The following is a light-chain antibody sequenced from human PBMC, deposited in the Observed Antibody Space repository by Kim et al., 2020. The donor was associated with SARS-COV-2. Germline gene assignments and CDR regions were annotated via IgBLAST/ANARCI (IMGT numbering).Light chain of an antibody. V-gene: IGKV1-5*03. J-gene: IGKJ4*02. Sequence: DIQMTQSPSTLSVSIGDRVTITCRASQRIGIWLAWYQQKPGKAPRLLIYEASSLDSGVPSRFSGSGSGTEFTLTISSLQTDDFATYYYQQYNRRPELTFGEGTKVDIK. CDR2: EAS. CDR1: QRIGIW. CDR3: QQYNRRPELT.